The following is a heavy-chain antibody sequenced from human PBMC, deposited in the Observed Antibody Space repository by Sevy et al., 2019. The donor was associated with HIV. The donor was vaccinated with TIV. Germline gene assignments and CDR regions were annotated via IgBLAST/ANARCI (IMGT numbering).Heavy chain of an antibody. Sequence: ASVKVSCKASGYTFTSYAMNWVRQAPGQGLEWMGWINTNTGNPTYAQGFTGRFVFSLDTSVSTAYLQINSLKAEDTAVYYCARAFRNIAVAGTNYFDYWGQGTLVTVSS. D-gene: IGHD6-19*01. CDR3: ARAFRNIAVAGTNYFDY. CDR1: GYTFTSYA. V-gene: IGHV7-4-1*02. J-gene: IGHJ4*02. CDR2: INTNTGNP.